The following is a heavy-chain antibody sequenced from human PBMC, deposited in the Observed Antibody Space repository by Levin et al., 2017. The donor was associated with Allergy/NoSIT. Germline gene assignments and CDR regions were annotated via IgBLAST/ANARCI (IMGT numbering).Heavy chain of an antibody. Sequence: SETLSLTCTVSGGSISSSNYYWGWIRQPPGKGLEWIGSIYYSGSTYYNPSLKSRVTISVDTSKNQFSLKLSSVTAADTAVYYCARYYYHFNPLKFYYYMDVWGKGTTVTVSS. V-gene: IGHV4-39*01. D-gene: IGHD3-22*01. CDR1: GGSISSSNYY. J-gene: IGHJ6*03. CDR2: IYYSGST. CDR3: ARYYYHFNPLKFYYYMDV.